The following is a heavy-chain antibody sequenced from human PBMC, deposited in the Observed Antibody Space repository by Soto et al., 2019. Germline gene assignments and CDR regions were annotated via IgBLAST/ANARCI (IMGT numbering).Heavy chain of an antibody. J-gene: IGHJ5*01. Sequence: ASVKVSCRASGYTFTTYYIHWVRQAPGQGLEWMGMITPTSGNTDYAQKFQGRVTMTRDTSTSTVSMELNSLRSEDTAMYYFNIPAIGTGDWFSPWGQGTLVTVSS. CDR1: GYTFTTYY. CDR2: ITPTSGNT. CDR3: NIPAIGTGDWFSP. D-gene: IGHD3-10*01. V-gene: IGHV1-46*01.